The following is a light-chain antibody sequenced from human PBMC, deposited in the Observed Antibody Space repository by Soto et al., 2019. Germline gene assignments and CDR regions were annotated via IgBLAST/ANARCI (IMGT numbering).Light chain of an antibody. J-gene: IGKJ5*01. Sequence: EIVLTQSPVTLSLSLGERVTLSCRACQSIGSYLGWLQQKPGQAPRLLIYDASKRATGIPGRFSGSGSGTDFTLTISSLEPEDFAVYYCHQRRNSITFGQGTRLEIK. CDR2: DAS. CDR3: HQRRNSIT. CDR1: QSIGSY. V-gene: IGKV3-11*01.